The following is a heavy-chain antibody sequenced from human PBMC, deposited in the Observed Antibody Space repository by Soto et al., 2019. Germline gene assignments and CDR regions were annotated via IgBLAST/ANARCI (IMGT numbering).Heavy chain of an antibody. D-gene: IGHD6-6*01. V-gene: IGHV4-31*03. CDR3: ARGIAARPGFKQTYFDY. CDR1: GGSISSGGYY. Sequence: SETLSLTCTVSGGSISSGGYYWSWIRQHPGKGLEWIGYIYYSGSTYYNPSLKSRVTISVDTSKNQFSLKLSSVTAADTAVYYCARGIAARPGFKQTYFDYWGQGTLVTVSS. J-gene: IGHJ4*02. CDR2: IYYSGST.